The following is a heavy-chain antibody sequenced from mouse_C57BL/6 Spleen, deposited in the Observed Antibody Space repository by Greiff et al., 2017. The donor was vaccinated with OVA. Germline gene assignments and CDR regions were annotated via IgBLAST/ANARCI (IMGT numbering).Heavy chain of an antibody. J-gene: IGHJ1*03. V-gene: IGHV2-5*01. CDR3: AKDHNYVGSRDWYFDV. CDR2: IWRGGST. Sequence: VMLVESGPGLVQPSQSLSITCTVSGFSLTSYGVHWVRQSPGKGLEWLGVIWRGGSTDYNAAFMSRLSITKDNSKSQVFFKMNSLQADDTAIYYCAKDHNYVGSRDWYFDVWGTGTTVTVSS. D-gene: IGHD1-1*01. CDR1: GFSLTSYG.